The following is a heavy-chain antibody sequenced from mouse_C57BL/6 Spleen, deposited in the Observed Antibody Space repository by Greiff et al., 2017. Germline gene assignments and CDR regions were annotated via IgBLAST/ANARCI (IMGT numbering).Heavy chain of an antibody. J-gene: IGHJ1*03. CDR2: INPSTGGT. V-gene: IGHV1-42*01. CDR1: GYSFTGYY. D-gene: IGHD1-1*01. Sequence: EVQLQQPGPELVKPGASVKISCKASGYSFTGYYMNWVKQSPEKSLEWIGEINPSTGGTTYNQKFKAKATLTVDKSSSTAYMQLKSLTSEDSAVYYCARSIITTVVVNWYFDVWGTGTTVTVSA. CDR3: ARSIITTVVVNWYFDV.